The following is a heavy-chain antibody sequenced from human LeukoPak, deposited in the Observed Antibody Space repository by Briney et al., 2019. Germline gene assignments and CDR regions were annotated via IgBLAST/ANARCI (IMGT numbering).Heavy chain of an antibody. V-gene: IGHV3-9*01. Sequence: GGSLRLSCAASGFTFDDYAMHWVRQAPGKGLEWVSGISWNSGSIGYADSVKGRFTISRDNAKNSLYLQMNSLRAEDTALYYCAKDIVGATTPYYYYYGMDVWGQGTTVTVSS. CDR2: ISWNSGSI. D-gene: IGHD1-26*01. J-gene: IGHJ6*02. CDR1: GFTFDDYA. CDR3: AKDIVGATTPYYYYYGMDV.